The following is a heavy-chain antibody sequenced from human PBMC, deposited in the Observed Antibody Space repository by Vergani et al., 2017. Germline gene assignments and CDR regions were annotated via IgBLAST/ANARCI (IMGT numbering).Heavy chain of an antibody. V-gene: IGHV3-21*01. CDR2: ISSSSSYI. J-gene: IGHJ3*02. CDR1: GFTFSSYS. CDR3: ARQYYDFWSGYSPTYDAFDI. D-gene: IGHD3-3*01. Sequence: EVQLVESGGGLVKPGGSLRLSCAASGFTFSSYSMNWVRQAPGKGLEWVSSISSSSSYIYYADSVKGRFTISRDNAKNSLYLQMNSLRAEDTAVYYCARQYYDFWSGYSPTYDAFDIWGQGTMVTVSS.